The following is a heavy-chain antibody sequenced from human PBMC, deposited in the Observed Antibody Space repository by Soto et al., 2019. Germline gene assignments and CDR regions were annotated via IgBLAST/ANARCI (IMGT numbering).Heavy chain of an antibody. CDR1: GFTFRNYD. CDR2: ISAAGDP. Sequence: EVQLVESGGGLVQPGGSLSLSCEATGFTFRNYDMHWVRQGTGKGLEWVSGISAAGDPDYADSVEGRFTISRENDQNSFFLQMNSLRVGDTAVYYCARTDRDFYGLDVWGQGTTVIVSS. J-gene: IGHJ6*02. V-gene: IGHV3-13*05. CDR3: ARTDRDFYGLDV.